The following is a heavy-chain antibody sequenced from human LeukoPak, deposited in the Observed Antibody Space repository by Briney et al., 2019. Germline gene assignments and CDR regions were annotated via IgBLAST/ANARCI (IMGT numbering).Heavy chain of an antibody. CDR3: ATYYYDSSGYYPSFDY. V-gene: IGHV1-18*01. J-gene: IGHJ4*02. D-gene: IGHD3-22*01. Sequence: VASVKVSCKASGYTFTSYGISWVRQAPGQGLEWMGWISAYNGNTNYAQKLQGRVTMTTDTSTSTAYMELRSLRSEDTAVYYCATYYYDSSGYYPSFDYWGQGTLVTVSS. CDR2: ISAYNGNT. CDR1: GYTFTSYG.